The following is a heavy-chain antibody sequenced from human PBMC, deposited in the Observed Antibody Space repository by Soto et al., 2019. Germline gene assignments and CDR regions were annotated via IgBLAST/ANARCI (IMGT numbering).Heavy chain of an antibody. J-gene: IGHJ5*02. V-gene: IGHV1-18*01. Sequence: ASVKVSCKASGYTFTSYGISWVRQAPGQGLEWIGWISAYNGNTNYAQKLQGRVTMTTDTSTSTAYMELRSLRSDDTAVYYCARVWDEYSSSSAGSRNWFDHWGQGTLVTVSS. CDR1: GYTFTSYG. CDR2: ISAYNGNT. D-gene: IGHD6-6*01. CDR3: ARVWDEYSSSSAGSRNWFDH.